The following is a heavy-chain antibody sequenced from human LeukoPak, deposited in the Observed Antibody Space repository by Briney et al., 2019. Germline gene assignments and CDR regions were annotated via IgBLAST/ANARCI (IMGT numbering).Heavy chain of an antibody. Sequence: GASVKVSCKASGYTFTSYYMHWVRQAPGQGLEWMGLINPSGGSTSYAQKFQGRVTMTRDMSTSTVYMELSSLRSEDTAVYYCARVLLRVSLYGEQQLDEIDYWGQGTLVTVSS. D-gene: IGHD6-13*01. CDR1: GYTFTSYY. J-gene: IGHJ4*02. CDR3: ARVLLRVSLYGEQQLDEIDY. V-gene: IGHV1-46*01. CDR2: INPSGGST.